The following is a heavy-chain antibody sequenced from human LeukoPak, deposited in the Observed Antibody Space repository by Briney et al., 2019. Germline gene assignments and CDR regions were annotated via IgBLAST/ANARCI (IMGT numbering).Heavy chain of an antibody. D-gene: IGHD3-22*01. J-gene: IGHJ6*02. CDR3: ARGRIAKIVVVHSFHYGMDV. CDR1: GGSFTDYF. V-gene: IGHV4-34*01. Sequence: KPSETLSLTCAVFGGSFTDYFWTWIRQSPGKGLEWIGEINDYTGNTNYNPSLNSRVSISLEKSKNQFSLELRSVTAADTAVYYCARGRIAKIVVVHSFHYGMDVWGQGTTVTVSS. CDR2: INDYTGNT.